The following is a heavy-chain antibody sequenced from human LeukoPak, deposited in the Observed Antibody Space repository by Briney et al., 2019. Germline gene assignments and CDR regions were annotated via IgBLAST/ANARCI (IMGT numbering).Heavy chain of an antibody. D-gene: IGHD1-26*01. CDR2: ISAYNGNT. Sequence: ASVKVSCKASGYTFTSYGISWVRQAPGQGLEWMGWISAYNGNTNYAQKLQGRVTMTTDTSTSTVYMELSSLRSEDTAVYYCARSEGATASAFDIWGQGTMVTVSS. V-gene: IGHV1-18*01. J-gene: IGHJ3*02. CDR3: ARSEGATASAFDI. CDR1: GYTFTSYG.